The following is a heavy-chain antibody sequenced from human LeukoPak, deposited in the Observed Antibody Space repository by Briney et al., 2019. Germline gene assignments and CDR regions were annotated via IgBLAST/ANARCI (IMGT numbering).Heavy chain of an antibody. CDR2: IYYSGST. CDR3: ARNYSGTYGGAFDI. Sequence: SETLSLTCTVSGDSISSSSYYWAWIRQPPGKGLAWIGSIYYSGSTSYNPSLKSRVTISVDTSKNQSSLKLSSVTAADTAVYYCARNYSGTYGGAFDIWGQGTMVTVSS. J-gene: IGHJ3*02. D-gene: IGHD1-26*01. CDR1: GDSISSSSYY. V-gene: IGHV4-39*01.